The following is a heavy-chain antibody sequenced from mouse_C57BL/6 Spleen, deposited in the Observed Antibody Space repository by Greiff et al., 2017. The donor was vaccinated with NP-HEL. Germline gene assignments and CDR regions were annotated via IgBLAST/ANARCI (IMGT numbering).Heavy chain of an antibody. J-gene: IGHJ2*01. D-gene: IGHD1-1*01. V-gene: IGHV1-55*01. CDR3: ARTITTVVPPDY. CDR2: IYPGSGST. Sequence: QVQLKQPGAELVKPGASVKMSCKASGYTFTSYWITWVKQRPGQGLEWIGDIYPGSGSTNYNEKFKSKATLTVDTSSSTAYMQLSSLTSEDSAVYYCARTITTVVPPDYWGQGTTLTVSS. CDR1: GYTFTSYW.